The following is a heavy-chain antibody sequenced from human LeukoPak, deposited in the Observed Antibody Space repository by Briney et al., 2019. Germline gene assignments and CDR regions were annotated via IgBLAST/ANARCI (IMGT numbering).Heavy chain of an antibody. CDR2: ISAYNGNR. J-gene: IGHJ4*02. CDR1: GYSFGDHG. Sequence: GASVNVSCKASGYSFGDHGFSWVRQAPGQGLEWLGWISAYNGNRNYAQKVEGRVTMTTDTSTSTAYLELRGLRPDDTAVYYCARDDSGAKVDIDYWGQGTLLIVSS. D-gene: IGHD5-12*01. V-gene: IGHV1-18*04. CDR3: ARDDSGAKVDIDY.